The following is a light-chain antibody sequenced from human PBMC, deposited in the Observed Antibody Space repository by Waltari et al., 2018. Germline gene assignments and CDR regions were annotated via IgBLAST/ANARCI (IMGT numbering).Light chain of an antibody. CDR2: GAS. CDR1: QSVNNNY. CDR3: QQYATSPEA. V-gene: IGKV3-20*01. J-gene: IGKJ4*01. Sequence: EIVLTQSPGTLSLSPGERATLSCRASQSVNNNYLAWYQQKPGQPPRLLIYGASTRATRIPDRFRRSGSGTDFTLTISRLEPEDFAVFYCQQYATSPEAFGGGTKVEIK.